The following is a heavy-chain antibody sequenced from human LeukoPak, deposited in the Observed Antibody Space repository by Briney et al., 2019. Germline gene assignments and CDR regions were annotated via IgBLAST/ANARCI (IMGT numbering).Heavy chain of an antibody. V-gene: IGHV3-53*01. CDR3: ASSYPHSGFDY. CDR2: IYSGGST. Sequence: PGRSLRLSCAASGFTFSSYAMSWVRQAPGKGLEWVPVIYSGGSTYYADSVKGRFTISRDNSKNTLYPQMNSLRAEDTAVYYCASSYPHSGFDYWGQGTLVTVSS. CDR1: GFTFSSYA. J-gene: IGHJ4*02.